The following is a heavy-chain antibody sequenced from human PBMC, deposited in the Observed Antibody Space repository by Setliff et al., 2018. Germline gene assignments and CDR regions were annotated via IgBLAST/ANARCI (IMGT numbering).Heavy chain of an antibody. V-gene: IGHV4-34*01. CDR1: GASINNHF. J-gene: IGHJ4*02. CDR2: INHSGSP. CDR3: RVWVDMIEVDS. D-gene: IGHD3-22*01. Sequence: SETLSLTCTVSGASINNHFWSWIRQPPGKGLEWIGEINHTGSPNWIGEINHSGSPNYNPSLKSRVTMSVDTSKNQFSLKLTSVTAADTAVYYCRVWVDMIEVDSWAQGTLVTVSS.